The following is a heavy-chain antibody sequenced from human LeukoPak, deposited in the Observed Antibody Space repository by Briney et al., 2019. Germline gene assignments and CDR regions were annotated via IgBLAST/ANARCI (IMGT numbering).Heavy chain of an antibody. CDR1: GFTFTNYA. J-gene: IGHJ4*02. Sequence: GGSLRLSCAASGFTFTNYAMSWVRQAPGKGLEWVSAICGSGGSTYYADSVKGRFTISRDNSKNTLYLQMNSLRAEDTAVYYCAKEGTGWQWLGDYFDYWGQGTLVTVSS. V-gene: IGHV3-23*01. CDR2: ICGSGGST. D-gene: IGHD6-19*01. CDR3: AKEGTGWQWLGDYFDY.